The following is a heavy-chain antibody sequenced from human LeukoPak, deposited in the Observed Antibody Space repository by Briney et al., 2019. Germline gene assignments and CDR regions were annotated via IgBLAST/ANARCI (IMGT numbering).Heavy chain of an antibody. Sequence: ASVKLSCKVSGNSLTDLNIQWVRQAPGKGLECMGGFDPEQAKTVYAENFQGRVIVTEDPSTDTAYMELSSLRSEDTAIYYCATRSGNFWSGYENWGQGTLVIVSS. CDR2: FDPEQAKT. D-gene: IGHD3-3*01. J-gene: IGHJ4*02. V-gene: IGHV1-24*01. CDR3: ATRSGNFWSGYEN. CDR1: GNSLTDLN.